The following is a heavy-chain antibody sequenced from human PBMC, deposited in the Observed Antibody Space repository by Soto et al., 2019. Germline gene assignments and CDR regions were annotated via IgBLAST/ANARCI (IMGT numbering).Heavy chain of an antibody. J-gene: IGHJ6*02. Sequence: EVHLAESGGGLVQPGGSLRLSCAASGFTFSPYWMHWVRQAPGKGLVWVSRINPDVSSTNYADYVKGRVTISRDNAKNTLYLQMNSLIAEDTAVYYCGRGGSNSPNGMDVWGQGTTLTVAS. CDR3: GRGGSNSPNGMDV. CDR2: INPDVSST. V-gene: IGHV3-74*01. CDR1: GFTFSPYW. D-gene: IGHD4-4*01.